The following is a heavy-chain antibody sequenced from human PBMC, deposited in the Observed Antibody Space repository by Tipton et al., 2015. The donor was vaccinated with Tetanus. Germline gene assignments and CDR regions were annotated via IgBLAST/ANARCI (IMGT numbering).Heavy chain of an antibody. J-gene: IGHJ4*02. CDR3: AREADCSGGSCSSGDFDN. CDR2: SWYDGTDQ. V-gene: IGHV3-33*01. CDR1: GFIFSSYG. D-gene: IGHD2-15*01. Sequence: SLRLSCAASGFIFSSYGIHWVRQAPGKGLEWVAVSWYDGTDQYYADSVKGRFTISRDNSKNTLYLQMNSLRAEDTAVYYCAREADCSGGSCSSGDFDNWGQGTQVTVSS.